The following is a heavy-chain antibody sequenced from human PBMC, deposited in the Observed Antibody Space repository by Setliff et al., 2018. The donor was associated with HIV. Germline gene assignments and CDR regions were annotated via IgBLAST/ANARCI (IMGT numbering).Heavy chain of an antibody. CDR3: ARVPPFSGSNFSWYFDL. V-gene: IGHV4-38-2*01. D-gene: IGHD1-26*01. CDR1: GYSISSGYY. Sequence: KTSETLSLTCAVSGYSISSGYYWGWIRQPPGKGLEWIGSIYHSGSTYYNPSLKSRVTISVDTSKNQFSLKLTSVTAADTALYYCARVPPFSGSNFSWYFDLWGRGTLVTVSS. J-gene: IGHJ2*01. CDR2: IYHSGST.